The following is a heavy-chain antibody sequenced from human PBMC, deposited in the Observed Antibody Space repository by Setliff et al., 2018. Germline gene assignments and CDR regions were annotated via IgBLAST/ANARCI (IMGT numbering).Heavy chain of an antibody. CDR1: GGSISSHY. J-gene: IGHJ4*02. CDR2: IYGTGST. D-gene: IGHD3-10*01. Sequence: SETLSLTCTVSGGSISSHYWSWIRQPPGKGLEWIGHIYGTGSTSYNPSLKSRVTISVDTSKNQFSLKLSSVTAADTAVYYCARAGYYGSGTYTLWGQGTLVTVSS. V-gene: IGHV4-4*09. CDR3: ARAGYYGSGTYTL.